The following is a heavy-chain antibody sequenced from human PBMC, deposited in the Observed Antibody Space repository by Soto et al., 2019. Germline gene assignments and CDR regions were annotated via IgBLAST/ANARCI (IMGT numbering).Heavy chain of an antibody. CDR3: AKVFTIFGVAPSSFYYGMDV. Sequence: SAVKVSCKASGGTFSSYAISWVRQAPGQGLEWMGVIIPIFGTANYAQKFQGRVTITADESTSTAYMELSSLRAEDTAVYYCAKVFTIFGVAPSSFYYGMDVWGQGTTVTVSS. J-gene: IGHJ6*02. CDR1: GGTFSSYA. CDR2: IIPIFGTA. D-gene: IGHD3-3*01. V-gene: IGHV1-69*13.